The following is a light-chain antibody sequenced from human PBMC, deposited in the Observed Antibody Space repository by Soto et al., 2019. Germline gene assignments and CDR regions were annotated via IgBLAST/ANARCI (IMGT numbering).Light chain of an antibody. V-gene: IGLV1-44*01. CDR2: SNN. J-gene: IGLJ2*01. CDR3: TSWDGTSGLI. Sequence: QSVLTQPPSASGTPGQRVTVSCSGSRSNIGRNTVNWYQQLPGTAPKLLIYSNNQRPSGVPDRFSGSRSGASASLAISGLQSEDEGDYYCTSWDGTSGLIFGGGTKLTVL. CDR1: RSNIGRNT.